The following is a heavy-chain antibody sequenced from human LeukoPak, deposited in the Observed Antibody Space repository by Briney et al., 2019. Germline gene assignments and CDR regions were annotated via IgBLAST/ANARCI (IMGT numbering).Heavy chain of an antibody. CDR3: AELGITMIGGV. D-gene: IGHD3-10*02. Sequence: GGSLRLSCAASGFTFSSYWMSWVRQAPGKGLEGVANIKQDGSEKYYVDSVKGRFTISRDNAKNSLYLQMNSLRAEDTAVYYCAELGITMIGGVWGKGTTVTVSS. CDR1: GFTFSSYW. J-gene: IGHJ6*04. V-gene: IGHV3-7*01. CDR2: IKQDGSEK.